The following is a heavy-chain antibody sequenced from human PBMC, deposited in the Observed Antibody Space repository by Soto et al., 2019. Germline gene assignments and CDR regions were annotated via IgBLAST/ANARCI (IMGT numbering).Heavy chain of an antibody. CDR1: GGSLSGYY. CDR3: AREIGSGSYYFLDY. V-gene: IGHV4-59*01. Sequence: SSETLSLTCAVYGGSLSGYYWSWIRQPPGKGLEWIGYIYYSGSTNYNPSLKSRVTISVDTSKNQFSLKLSSVTAADTAVYYCAREIGSGSYYFLDYWGQGTLVTVSS. CDR2: IYYSGST. D-gene: IGHD3-10*01. J-gene: IGHJ4*02.